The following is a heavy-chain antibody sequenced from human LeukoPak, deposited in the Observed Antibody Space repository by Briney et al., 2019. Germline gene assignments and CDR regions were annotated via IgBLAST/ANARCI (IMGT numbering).Heavy chain of an antibody. J-gene: IGHJ4*02. CDR3: ARDLLQTGIDY. D-gene: IGHD1-1*01. CDR2: IYYSGST. V-gene: IGHV4-59*12. CDR1: RGSISSYY. Sequence: SETLSLTCTVSRGSISSYYWSWIRQPPGQGLEWIGYIYYSGSTDYNPSLKSRVNISVDTSKNQFSLKLSSVTAADTAVYYCARDLLQTGIDYWGQGTLVTVSS.